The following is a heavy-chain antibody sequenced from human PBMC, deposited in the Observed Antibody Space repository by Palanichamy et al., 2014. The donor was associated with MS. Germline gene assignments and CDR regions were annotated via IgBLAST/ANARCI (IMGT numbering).Heavy chain of an antibody. CDR2: INPNSGGT. D-gene: IGHD3-3*01. CDR1: GYTFTGYY. V-gene: IGHV1-2*06. J-gene: IGHJ6*02. Sequence: QVQLVQSGAEVKKPGASVKVSCKASGYTFTGYYMHWVRQAPGQGLEWMGRINPNSGGTNYAQKFQGRVTMTRDTSISTAYMELSRLRSDDTAVYYCARGRKKITIFGGGTDGMDVWGQGTTVTVSS. CDR3: ARGRKKITIFGGGTDGMDV.